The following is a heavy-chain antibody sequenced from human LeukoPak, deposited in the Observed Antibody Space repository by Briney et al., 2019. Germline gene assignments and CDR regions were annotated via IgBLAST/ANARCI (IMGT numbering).Heavy chain of an antibody. V-gene: IGHV6-1*01. D-gene: IGHD1-1*01. CDR1: GDSVSSNSAA. Sequence: SQTLSLTCVISGDSVSSNSAAWNWIRQSPSRGLEWLGRTYYRSKWYSYSAVSVKSRIIINPDTSKNQFSLQLNSVTPEDTAVYYCARQSSTDYYYYGLDVWGQGTTVAVSS. J-gene: IGHJ6*02. CDR3: ARQSSTDYYYYGLDV. CDR2: TYYRSKWYS.